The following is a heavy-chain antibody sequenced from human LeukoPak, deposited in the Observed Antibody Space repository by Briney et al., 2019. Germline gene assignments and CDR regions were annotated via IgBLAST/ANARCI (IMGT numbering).Heavy chain of an antibody. J-gene: IGHJ6*02. Sequence: PGGSLRLSCAASGFTFSSYGMHWVRQAPGKGLEWVAVISYDGSNKYYADSVKGRFTISRDNSKNTLYLQMNSLRAEDTAVYYCARDAVAARPYYYYGMDVWGQGTTVTVSS. D-gene: IGHD6-6*01. CDR3: ARDAVAARPYYYYGMDV. V-gene: IGHV3-30*03. CDR2: ISYDGSNK. CDR1: GFTFSSYG.